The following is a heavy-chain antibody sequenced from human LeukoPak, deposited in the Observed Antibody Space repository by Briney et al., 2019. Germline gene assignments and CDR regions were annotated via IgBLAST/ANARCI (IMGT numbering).Heavy chain of an antibody. CDR1: GYTFTDYY. V-gene: IGHV1-2*02. D-gene: IGHD3-3*01. Sequence: ASVKVSCKASGYTFTDYYMHWVRQAPGQGLEWMGWINPNNGVTDFAQKFQGRVTMTGDTSISTASMELSRLRSDDTAVYYCATGRYDFWSGQTTVFDYWAREPWSSSPQ. J-gene: IGHJ4*02. CDR2: INPNNGVT. CDR3: ATGRYDFWSGQTTVFDY.